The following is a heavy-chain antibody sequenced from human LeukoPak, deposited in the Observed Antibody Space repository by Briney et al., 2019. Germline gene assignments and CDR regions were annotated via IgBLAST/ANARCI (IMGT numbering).Heavy chain of an antibody. Sequence: PGGSLRLSCVVSGFSFSDSYMTWIRQTPGKGLERLAYISGSGSDIYYADSVKGRFTISRDNAKNSLYLQMNSLRPEDTALYYCSTDPRLLMYWGHGTLVTVSS. D-gene: IGHD2-8*01. CDR1: GFSFSDSY. V-gene: IGHV3-11*01. CDR2: ISGSGSDI. CDR3: STDPRLLMY. J-gene: IGHJ4*01.